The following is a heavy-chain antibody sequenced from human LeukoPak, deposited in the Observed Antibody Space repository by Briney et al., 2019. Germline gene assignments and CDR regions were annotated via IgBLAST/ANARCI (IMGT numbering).Heavy chain of an antibody. CDR3: AKKSGHGYGMDL. CDR1: GFTFSSYW. J-gene: IGHJ6*02. V-gene: IGHV3-74*01. Sequence: PRGSLRLSCAASGFTFSSYWRHWVRQAPGKGLMWVSRIKSDGSDTIYADSVKGRFSISIDNAKNTVYLQMHSLGAEDTAVYYCAKKSGHGYGMDLWGQGNRVTVSS. D-gene: IGHD1-1*01. CDR2: IKSDGSDT.